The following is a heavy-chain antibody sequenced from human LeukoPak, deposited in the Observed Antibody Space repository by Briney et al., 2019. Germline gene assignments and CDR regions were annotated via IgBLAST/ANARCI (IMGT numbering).Heavy chain of an antibody. J-gene: IGHJ6*03. CDR1: GYTLDEYA. CDR3: ARAGGGSYYYYYYMDV. Sequence: GGSLRLSCAASGYTLDEYAMSWVRQAPGKGLEWGSGLNWNGGSTGYAGSMKGRFTISRDNAKNSLYLQMNSLRDEDTALYYCARAGGGSYYYYYYMDVWGKGTTVTVSS. CDR2: LNWNGGST. V-gene: IGHV3-20*04. D-gene: IGHD1-26*01.